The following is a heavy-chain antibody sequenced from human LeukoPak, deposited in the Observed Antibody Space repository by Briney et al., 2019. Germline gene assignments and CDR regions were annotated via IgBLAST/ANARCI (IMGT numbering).Heavy chain of an antibody. CDR3: ARSYIVVVPAVYFDY. D-gene: IGHD2-2*01. CDR1: GYTCSTYA. CDR2: INGGDGNT. Sequence: ASVKVSCKTSGYTCSTYAIQWVRQAPGQRLEWMGWINGGDGNTKFSQKFQGRVTIPRDTSACSSYMELSSLRSEDTAVYYCARSYIVVVPAVYFDYWGRGTLVTVSS. J-gene: IGHJ4*02. V-gene: IGHV1-3*01.